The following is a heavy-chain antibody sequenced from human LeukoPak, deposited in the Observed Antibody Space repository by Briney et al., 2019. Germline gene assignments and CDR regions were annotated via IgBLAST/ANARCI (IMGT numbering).Heavy chain of an antibody. CDR1: GYTFTSYG. D-gene: IGHD1-14*01. J-gene: IGHJ4*02. Sequence: GASVKVSCKASGYTFTSYGISWVRQAPGQGLEWMGWISAYSGNTNYAQNLQGRVTVTTDTSTSTAYMELRSLRSDDTAVYYCARDHSGGSYFEYWGQGTLVTVSS. V-gene: IGHV1-18*01. CDR3: ARDHSGGSYFEY. CDR2: ISAYSGNT.